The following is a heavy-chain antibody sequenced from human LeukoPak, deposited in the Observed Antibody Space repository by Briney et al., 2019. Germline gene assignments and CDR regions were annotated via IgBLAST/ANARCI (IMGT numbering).Heavy chain of an antibody. CDR2: IYYSGST. CDR3: ARDERRDGYVNAFDI. J-gene: IGHJ3*02. V-gene: IGHV4-59*01. CDR1: GGSISSYY. D-gene: IGHD5-24*01. Sequence: SETLSLTCTVSGGSISSYYWSWIRQPPGKGLEWIGYIYYSGSTNYNPSLKSRVTISVDTPKNQFSLKLSSVTAADTAVYYCARDERRDGYVNAFDIWGQGTMVTVSS.